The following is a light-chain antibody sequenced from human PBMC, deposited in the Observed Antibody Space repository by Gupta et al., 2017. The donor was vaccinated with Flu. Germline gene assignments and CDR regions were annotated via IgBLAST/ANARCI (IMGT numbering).Light chain of an antibody. V-gene: IGLV2-18*02. Sequence: QSALTQPPSVSGSPGQSVAISCTATSSDVSNYNRVSWYQQTPGTAPKLMIYEVSNRPTGVPDRFSGSKSGSTASLTISGLQAEDEADYYGSTRTSDESFVVFGGGTKLTVL. J-gene: IGLJ2*01. CDR3: STRTSDESFVV. CDR2: EVS. CDR1: SSDVSNYNR.